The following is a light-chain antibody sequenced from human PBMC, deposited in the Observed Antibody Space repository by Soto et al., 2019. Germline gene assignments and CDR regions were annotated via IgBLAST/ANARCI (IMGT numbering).Light chain of an antibody. V-gene: IGLV2-14*01. CDR1: SSDVGGYNY. CDR2: EVS. J-gene: IGLJ2*01. Sequence: QSVLTQPASVSGSPGQSITISCTGTSSDVGGYNYVSWYQQYPGKAPKLMIYEVSNRPSGVSRRFSGSKSGNTASLTISGLQAEDEADYYCSSYTSSSTVVFGGGTKLTVL. CDR3: SSYTSSSTVV.